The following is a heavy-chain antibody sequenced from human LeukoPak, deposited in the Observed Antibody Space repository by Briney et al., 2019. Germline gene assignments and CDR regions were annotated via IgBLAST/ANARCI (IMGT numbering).Heavy chain of an antibody. CDR3: ATGAVLLWFGENDY. J-gene: IGHJ4*02. CDR1: GYTLTELS. CDR2: FDPEGGET. Sequence: ASVKVSCKVSGYTLTELSMHWVRQAPGKGLEWMGGFDPEGGETIYAQKFQGRVTMTEDTSTDTAYMELSSLRSEDTAVYYCATGAVLLWFGENDYWGQGTLVTVSS. D-gene: IGHD3-10*01. V-gene: IGHV1-24*01.